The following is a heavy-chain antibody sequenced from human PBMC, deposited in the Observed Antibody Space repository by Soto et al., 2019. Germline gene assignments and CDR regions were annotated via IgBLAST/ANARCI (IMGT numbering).Heavy chain of an antibody. CDR1: GDTFTSYY. D-gene: IGHD2-15*01. V-gene: IGHV1-46*01. J-gene: IGHJ6*02. Sequence: ASVKVSCTVSGDTFTSYYMHWVRHAPGQGLEWMGIINPSGGSTSYAQKFQGRVTMTRDTSTSTVYMELSSLRSEDTAVYYCARDSTIVVVVAATDGMDVWGQGTTVTV. CDR3: ARDSTIVVVVAATDGMDV. CDR2: INPSGGST.